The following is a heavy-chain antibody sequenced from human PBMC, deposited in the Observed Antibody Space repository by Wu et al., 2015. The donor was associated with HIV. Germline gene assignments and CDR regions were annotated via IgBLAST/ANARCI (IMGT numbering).Heavy chain of an antibody. V-gene: IGHV1-69*13. D-gene: IGHD3-10*01. Sequence: QVQLVQSGAEVKKPGSSVKVSCTASGGIFSSFAISWVRQAPGQGLEWMGRIIPLFRTTNYAQEFQGRVTITADESTSTAFMELSSLRSEDTAVYYCARGPYSYGSGSYYLDYWGQGTLVTVSS. CDR1: GGIFSSFA. J-gene: IGHJ4*02. CDR3: ARGPYSYGSGSYYLDY. CDR2: IIPLFRTT.